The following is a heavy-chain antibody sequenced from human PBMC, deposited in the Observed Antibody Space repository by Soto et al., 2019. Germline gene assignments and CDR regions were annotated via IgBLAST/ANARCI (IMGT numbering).Heavy chain of an antibody. CDR3: TRGPFSGYDSYFDY. J-gene: IGHJ4*02. CDR2: LRLGGQAT. D-gene: IGHD5-12*01. Sequence: QVQLVQSGAEVKKPGASVRISCQASGYTFSHYHINWVRQAPGHGLEWIGILRLGGQATTDSQKFQGRVTMTNDTSTATVYMELSSLRSDDTAVYYCTRGPFSGYDSYFDYWGQGTLITVSS. CDR1: GYTFSHYH. V-gene: IGHV1-46*03.